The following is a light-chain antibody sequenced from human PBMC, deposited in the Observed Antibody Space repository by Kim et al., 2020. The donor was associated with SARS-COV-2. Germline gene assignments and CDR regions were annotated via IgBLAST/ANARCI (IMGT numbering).Light chain of an antibody. CDR2: GAS. V-gene: IGKV3-20*01. Sequence: LSPGERATLSCRASQSVSSSYLAWYQQKPGQAPRLLIYGASNGATGIPDRFSGSGSGTDFTLTISRVEPEDFAVYFCQQYEISPYTFGQGTKLEIK. J-gene: IGKJ2*01. CDR3: QQYEISPYT. CDR1: QSVSSSY.